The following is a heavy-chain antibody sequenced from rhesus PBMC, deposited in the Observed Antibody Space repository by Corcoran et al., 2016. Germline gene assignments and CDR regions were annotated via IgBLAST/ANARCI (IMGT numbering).Heavy chain of an antibody. D-gene: IGHD1-20*01. J-gene: IGHJ4*01. V-gene: IGHV3S5*01. CDR3: AAQLEQPLNC. CDR2: ISNGVGST. Sequence: EVQLVDSGGGLVQPGGSLRLSCAASGFTFSTYGMTWVRQAPGKGLEWVSYISNGVGSTYYTDSVKGRFTISGGNSKDTLALQMNGLRPEDTAVYYCAAQLEQPLNCWGQGVLVTVSS. CDR1: GFTFSTYG.